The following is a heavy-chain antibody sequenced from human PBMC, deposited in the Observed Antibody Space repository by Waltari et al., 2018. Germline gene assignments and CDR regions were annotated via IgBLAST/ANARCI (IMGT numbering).Heavy chain of an antibody. V-gene: IGHV1-2*06. CDR1: GYTFTGYY. Sequence: QVQLVQSGAEVKKPGASVKVSCKASGYTFTGYYMHWVRQAPGQGLEWMGRINPTSGGTNYAQKFQGRVTMTRDTSISTAYMELSRLRSDDTAVYYCARDSTAYAFDIWGQGTMVTVSS. CDR2: INPTSGGT. J-gene: IGHJ3*02. CDR3: ARDSTAYAFDI. D-gene: IGHD2-2*01.